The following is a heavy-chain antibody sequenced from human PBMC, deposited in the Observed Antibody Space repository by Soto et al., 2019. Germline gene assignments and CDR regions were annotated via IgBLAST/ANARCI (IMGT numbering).Heavy chain of an antibody. CDR3: ARLGAYYQCLDV. D-gene: IGHD2-21*01. CDR2: IYYSGST. Sequence: SETLCLTCTVSGGSISSGGYYWSWIRQHPGKGLEWIGYIYYSGSTYYNPSLKSRVTISLETSKSQMSLRLTSVTAADTAVYYCARLGAYYQCLDVWGPGTMVTVSS. J-gene: IGHJ5*01. CDR1: GGSISSGGYY. V-gene: IGHV4-31*03.